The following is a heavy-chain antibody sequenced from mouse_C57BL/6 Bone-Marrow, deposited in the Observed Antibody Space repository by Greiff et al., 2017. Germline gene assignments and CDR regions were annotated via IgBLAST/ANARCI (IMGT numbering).Heavy chain of an antibody. Sequence: VQLQESGPELVKPGASVKISCKASGYAFSSSWLNWVKQRPGKGLEWFGRIYPGDGDTNYNGKFKGKATLTADKSSSTAYMQLSSLTSEDSAVYFCAWGCADFDYWGQGTTLTVSS. CDR2: IYPGDGDT. J-gene: IGHJ2*01. V-gene: IGHV1-82*01. CDR1: GYAFSSSW. D-gene: IGHD3-3*01. CDR3: AWGCADFDY.